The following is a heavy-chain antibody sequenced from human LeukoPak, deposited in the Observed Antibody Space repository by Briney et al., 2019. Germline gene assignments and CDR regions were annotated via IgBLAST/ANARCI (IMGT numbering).Heavy chain of an antibody. CDR1: RFILSSYW. J-gene: IGHJ3*02. CDR3: ASSTKVPPLYSKPDAFDI. CDR2: ISSSSSYI. V-gene: IGHV3-21*01. D-gene: IGHD4-11*01. Sequence: TGGSLTLSCAASRFILSSYWMQWVRHAPGKGLAWVSSISSSSSYIYYADSVKGRFTISRDNAKNSLYLQMNSLRAEDTAVYYCASSTKVPPLYSKPDAFDIWGQGTMVTVSS.